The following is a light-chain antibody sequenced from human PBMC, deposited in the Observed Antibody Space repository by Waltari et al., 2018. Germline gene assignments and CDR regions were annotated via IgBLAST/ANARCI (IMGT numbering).Light chain of an antibody. J-gene: IGLJ2*01. CDR1: SGHSTYA. CDR3: QSWGFAIVA. V-gene: IGLV4-69*01. CDR2: VNSDGSH. Sequence: QVALTQSPSASASLGASDKLTCTLSSGHSTYAIAWHQQQPGKGPRYRMKVNSDGSHYKGDGIPARFSGSSSGPERYLIISSLQSEDEADYYCQSWGFAIVAFGGGTKLTVV.